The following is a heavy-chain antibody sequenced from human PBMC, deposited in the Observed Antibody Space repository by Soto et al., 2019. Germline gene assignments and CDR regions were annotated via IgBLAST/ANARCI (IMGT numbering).Heavy chain of an antibody. CDR2: INHSGST. Sequence: QVQLHQWGAGLLKPSETLSLTCAVYGGSFSTYYWNWIRQPPGKGLEWIPEINHSGSTNYNPSLKSRVTISVDTSKNQFSLKLSSVTSADTAVYYCARVMGDCSGGSCSRPFDYWGQGTLVTVSS. D-gene: IGHD2-15*01. J-gene: IGHJ4*02. CDR3: ARVMGDCSGGSCSRPFDY. V-gene: IGHV4-34*01. CDR1: GGSFSTYY.